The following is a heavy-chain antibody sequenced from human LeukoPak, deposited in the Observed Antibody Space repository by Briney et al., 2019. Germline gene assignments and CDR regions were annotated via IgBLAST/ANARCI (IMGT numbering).Heavy chain of an antibody. Sequence: PSETLSLTCTVSGGSISRSSYYWGWIRQPPGKGLEWIGSIYYSGSTNYNPSLKSRVTTSVDTSKNQFSLKLSSVTAADTAVYYCAGVDTAALGYYYYYMDVWGKGTTVTISS. CDR1: GGSISRSSYY. J-gene: IGHJ6*03. CDR2: IYYSGST. D-gene: IGHD5-18*01. CDR3: AGVDTAALGYYYYYMDV. V-gene: IGHV4-39*07.